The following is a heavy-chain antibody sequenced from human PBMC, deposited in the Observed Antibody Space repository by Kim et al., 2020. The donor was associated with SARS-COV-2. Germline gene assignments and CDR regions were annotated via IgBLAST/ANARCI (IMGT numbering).Heavy chain of an antibody. CDR2: ISGSGGST. CDR1: GFTFSSYA. D-gene: IGHD6-13*01. Sequence: GGSLRLSCAASGFTFSSYAMSWVRQAPGKGLEWVSAISGSGGSTYYADSVKGRFTISRDNSKNTLYLQMNSLRAEDTAVYYCAKRQQQLVQTVYYYYGMDVWGQGTTVTVSS. V-gene: IGHV3-23*01. CDR3: AKRQQQLVQTVYYYYGMDV. J-gene: IGHJ6*02.